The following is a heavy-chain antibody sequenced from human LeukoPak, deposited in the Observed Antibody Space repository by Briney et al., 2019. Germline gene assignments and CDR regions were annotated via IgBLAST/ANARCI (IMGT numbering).Heavy chain of an antibody. D-gene: IGHD3-22*01. J-gene: IGHJ4*02. CDR3: AKSLSTYYYDSSGYYYDY. CDR1: GYTFTSYY. V-gene: IGHV1-46*01. Sequence: GASVKVSCKASGYTFTSYYIHWVRQAPGQGLEWMGIINPSGGSTSYAQKFQGRVTMTRDTSTSTVYMELSSLRSEDTAVYYCAKSLSTYYYDSSGYYYDYWGQGTLVTVSS. CDR2: INPSGGST.